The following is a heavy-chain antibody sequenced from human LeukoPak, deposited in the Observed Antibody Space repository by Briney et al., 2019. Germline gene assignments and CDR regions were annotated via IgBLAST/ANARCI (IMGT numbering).Heavy chain of an antibody. D-gene: IGHD2-15*01. Sequence: SETLSLTCSVPGGSISSSGHYWGWIRQPPGKGMEWIGIITYSGNSNYNPSLKSRVTISVDASNNQFSLKLTSMTAADTAVYYCVRRCYSGGVYYYFDYWGQGTLVTVSS. J-gene: IGHJ4*02. CDR2: ITYSGNS. CDR3: VRRCYSGGVYYYFDY. V-gene: IGHV4-39*01. CDR1: GGSISSSGHY.